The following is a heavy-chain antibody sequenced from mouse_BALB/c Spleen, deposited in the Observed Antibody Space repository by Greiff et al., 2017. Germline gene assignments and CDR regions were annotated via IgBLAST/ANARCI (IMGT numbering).Heavy chain of an antibody. J-gene: IGHJ3*01. CDR3: AIYYDYDGGFAY. V-gene: IGHV5-17*02. Sequence: EVQRVESGGGLVQPGGSRKLSCAASGFTFSSFGMHWVRQAPEKGLEWVAYISSGSSTIYYADTVKGRFTISRDNPKNTLFLKMTSLRSEGTGMYYCAIYYDYDGGFAYWGQGTLVTVSA. CDR2: ISSGSSTI. D-gene: IGHD2-4*01. CDR1: GFTFSSFG.